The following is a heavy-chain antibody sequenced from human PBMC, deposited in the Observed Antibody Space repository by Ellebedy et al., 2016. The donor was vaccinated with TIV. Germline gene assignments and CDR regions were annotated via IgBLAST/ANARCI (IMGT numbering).Heavy chain of an antibody. CDR3: ARGEWAGMVTYYGMDV. V-gene: IGHV1-46*01. D-gene: IGHD5-18*01. Sequence: AASVNVSCKPSVYIFSSYYMHWVRQAPGQGLEWMGLINPSGGSTTYAQKFQGRVTMTRDTSTSTVYMELSSLRSEDTAVYYCARGEWAGMVTYYGMDVWGQGTTVTVSS. CDR2: INPSGGST. J-gene: IGHJ6*02. CDR1: VYIFSSYY.